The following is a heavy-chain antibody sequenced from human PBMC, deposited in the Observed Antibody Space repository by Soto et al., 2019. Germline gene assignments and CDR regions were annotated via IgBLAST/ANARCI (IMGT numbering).Heavy chain of an antibody. CDR1: GFTFSSYG. V-gene: IGHV3-30*18. D-gene: IGHD5-18*01. Sequence: QSGGSLRLSCAASGFTFSSYGMHWVRQAPGKGLEWVAFISHDGSNKYYADSVKGRFTISRDNSKNTLYLEMNSLRAEDTAVFYCAKFRYSYGPTLSSFDYWGQGTLVTVSS. J-gene: IGHJ4*02. CDR2: ISHDGSNK. CDR3: AKFRYSYGPTLSSFDY.